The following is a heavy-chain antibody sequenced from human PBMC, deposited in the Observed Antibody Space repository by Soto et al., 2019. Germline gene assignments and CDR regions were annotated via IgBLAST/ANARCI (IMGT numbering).Heavy chain of an antibody. CDR3: AKGRGQNWNFDY. J-gene: IGHJ4*02. CDR1: GFTFSSYA. CDR2: ISGSGGTA. D-gene: IGHD1-1*01. Sequence: EVQLLESGGGSVQPGGSLRLSCAASGFTFSSYAMHWVRRPPAKGLEWVSSISGSGGTAYYADSVKGRFSISRDSLVNTLYLQMNSLRAEDTAVYYCAKGRGQNWNFDYWGQGTPVTVSP. V-gene: IGHV3-23*01.